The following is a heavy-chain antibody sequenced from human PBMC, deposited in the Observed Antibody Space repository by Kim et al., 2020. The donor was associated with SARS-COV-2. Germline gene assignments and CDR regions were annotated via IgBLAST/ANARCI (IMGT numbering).Heavy chain of an antibody. D-gene: IGHD6-13*01. V-gene: IGHV4-39*01. CDR1: GGSISSSSYY. Sequence: SETLSLTCTVSGGSISSSSYYWGWIRQPPGKGLEWIGSIYYSGSTYYNPSLKSRVTISVDTSKNQFSLKLSSVTAADTAVYYCARVAAAGTNWYFDLWGRGTLVTVSS. CDR3: ARVAAAGTNWYFDL. CDR2: IYYSGST. J-gene: IGHJ2*01.